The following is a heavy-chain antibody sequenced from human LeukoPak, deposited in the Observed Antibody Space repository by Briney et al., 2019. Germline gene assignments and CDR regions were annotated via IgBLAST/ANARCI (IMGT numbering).Heavy chain of an antibody. J-gene: IGHJ3*02. CDR2: INPNSGGT. CDR1: GYTFTGYY. D-gene: IGHD1-26*01. Sequence: ASVKVSCKASGYTFTGYYMHWVRQAPGQGLEWMGWINPNSGGTNYAQKFQGWVTMTRDTSISTAYMELSRLRSDDTAVYCCARMYSGSYNDASDIWGQGTMVTVSS. CDR3: ARMYSGSYNDASDI. V-gene: IGHV1-2*04.